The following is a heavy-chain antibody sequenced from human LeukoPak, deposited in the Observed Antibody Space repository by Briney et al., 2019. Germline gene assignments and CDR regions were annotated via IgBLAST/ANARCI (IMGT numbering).Heavy chain of an antibody. V-gene: IGHV1-8*01. CDR3: ARGGTMVRGVTYYYYYGMDV. J-gene: IGHJ6*02. CDR1: GYTFTSYD. CDR2: MNPNSGNT. D-gene: IGHD3-10*01. Sequence: ASVKVSCKASGYTFTSYDINWVRQATGQGLEWMGWMNPNSGNTGYAQKFQGRVTMTRNTSISTAYMELSSLRSEDTAVYYCARGGTMVRGVTYYYYYGMDVWGQGTTVTVSS.